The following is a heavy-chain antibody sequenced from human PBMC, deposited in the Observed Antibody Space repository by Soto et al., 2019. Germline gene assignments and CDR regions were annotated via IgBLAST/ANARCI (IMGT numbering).Heavy chain of an antibody. CDR2: IYYSGST. J-gene: IGHJ4*02. CDR3: ARLGPYCSGGSCYHLDY. CDR1: GGSISSYY. Sequence: PSETLSLTCTVSGGSISSYYWSWIRQPPGKGLEWIGYIYYSGSTNYNPSLKSRVTISVDTSKNQFSLKLSSVTAADTAVYYCARLGPYCSGGSCYHLDYWGQGTLVTVSS. V-gene: IGHV4-59*01. D-gene: IGHD2-15*01.